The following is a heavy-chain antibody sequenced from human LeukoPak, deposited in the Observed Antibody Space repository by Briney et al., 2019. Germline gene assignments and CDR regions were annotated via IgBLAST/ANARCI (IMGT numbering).Heavy chain of an antibody. CDR2: ISWDGGST. D-gene: IGHD6-6*01. CDR1: GFTFDDYT. CDR3: AKTANPRLDSSSSDY. J-gene: IGHJ4*02. Sequence: PGGSLRLSCAASGFTFDDYTMHWVRQAPGKGLEWVSLISWDGGSTYYADSVKGRFTISRDNSKNSLYLQMNSLRTEDTALYYCAKTANPRLDSSSSDYWGQGTLVTVSS. V-gene: IGHV3-43*01.